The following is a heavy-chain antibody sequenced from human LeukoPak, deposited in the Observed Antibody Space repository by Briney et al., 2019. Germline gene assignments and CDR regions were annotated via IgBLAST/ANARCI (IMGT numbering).Heavy chain of an antibody. D-gene: IGHD3-22*01. CDR2: INPNSGGT. Sequence: GASVKVSCKASGYTFTGYYMHWVRQAPGQGLEWMGWINPNSGGTNYAQKFQGRVTMTRDTSISTAYMELSRLRSDDTAVYYCARRAYYYDSSGHDYWGQGTLVTVSS. J-gene: IGHJ4*02. V-gene: IGHV1-2*02. CDR1: GYTFTGYY. CDR3: ARRAYYYDSSGHDY.